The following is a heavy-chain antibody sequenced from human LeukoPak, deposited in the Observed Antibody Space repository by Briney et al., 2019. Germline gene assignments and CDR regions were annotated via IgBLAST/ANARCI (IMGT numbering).Heavy chain of an antibody. Sequence: SVKVSCKASGGTFSSYAISWVRQAPGQGLEWMGGIIPIFGTANYAQKFQGRVTITTDESTSTAYMELSSLRSEDTAVYYCASLLDPTFGCDPRSSTSCYYLDYWGQGTLVTVSS. V-gene: IGHV1-69*05. CDR2: IIPIFGTA. D-gene: IGHD2-2*01. J-gene: IGHJ4*02. CDR3: ASLLDPTFGCDPRSSTSCYYLDY. CDR1: GGTFSSYA.